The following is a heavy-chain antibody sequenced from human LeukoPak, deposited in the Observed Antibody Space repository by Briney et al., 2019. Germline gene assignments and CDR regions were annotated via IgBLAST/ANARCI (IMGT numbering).Heavy chain of an antibody. D-gene: IGHD6-6*01. J-gene: IGHJ4*02. V-gene: IGHV4-39*07. CDR1: GGSISSSSYY. CDR3: AKPGSSRGIAGRRPTKYYFDY. Sequence: SETLSLTCSVSGGSISSSSYYWGWIRQPPGKGLEWIGTIYYSGSTYYNPSLKSRVTISVDTSKNQFSLKLSSVTAADTAVYYCAKPGSSRGIAGRRPTKYYFDYWGQGTLVTVSS. CDR2: IYYSGST.